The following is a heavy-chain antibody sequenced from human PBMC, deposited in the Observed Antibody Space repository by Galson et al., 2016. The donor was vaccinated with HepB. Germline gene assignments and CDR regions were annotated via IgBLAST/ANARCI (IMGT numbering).Heavy chain of an antibody. D-gene: IGHD1-7*01. CDR1: GGSVTTNGYY. CDR3: ARDHRSRTIAGSGAQYIYYGLDV. V-gene: IGHV4-31*03. CDR2: TYHTGVT. J-gene: IGHJ6*02. Sequence: LSLTCTVSGGSVTTNGYYWNWTRQFPGKGLEFIGYTYHTGVTYYNPSLKSRVSISLDTSKNQFSLRLTSVTAADTAVYFCARDHRSRTIAGSGAQYIYYGLDVWGQGTTVTVSS.